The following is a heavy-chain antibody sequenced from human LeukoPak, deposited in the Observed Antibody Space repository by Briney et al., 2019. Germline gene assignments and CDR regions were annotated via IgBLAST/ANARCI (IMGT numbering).Heavy chain of an antibody. Sequence: GGSLRLSCAASGFSFRSIAMTWVRQAPGKGLEWVSSIRSNGDTTYNADSVKGRFTISRDNSKNTLYLQMNRLRVEDTAIYYCAKGQELDDGVFDSWGQGTLVTVSS. V-gene: IGHV3-23*01. CDR2: IRSNGDTT. D-gene: IGHD1-1*01. CDR3: AKGQELDDGVFDS. CDR1: GFSFRSIA. J-gene: IGHJ4*02.